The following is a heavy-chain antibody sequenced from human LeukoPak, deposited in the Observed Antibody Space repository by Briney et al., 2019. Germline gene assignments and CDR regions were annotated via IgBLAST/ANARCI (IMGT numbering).Heavy chain of an antibody. CDR1: GYTFTSYA. V-gene: IGHV1-18*01. CDR3: ARAKLWLQSDMDV. D-gene: IGHD5-18*01. CDR2: ISAYNGNT. J-gene: IGHJ6*03. Sequence: ASVKVSCKASGYTFTSYAMNWVRQAPGQGLEWMGWISAYNGNTNYAQKLQGRVTMTTDTSTSTAYMELRSLRSDDTAVYYCARAKLWLQSDMDVWGKGTTVTVSS.